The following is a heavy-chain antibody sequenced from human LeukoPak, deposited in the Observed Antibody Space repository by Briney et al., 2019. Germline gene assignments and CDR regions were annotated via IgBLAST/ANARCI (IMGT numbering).Heavy chain of an antibody. CDR2: IYSYNGNT. J-gene: IGHJ4*02. Sequence: GASAKVSCKASGYTFTSYGFSWVRQAPGQGLEWMGWIYSYNGNTNYAQNLQGRVTMTTDTFTSTAYMELRSLRSDDTAVYYCARDRIGSTWRSVFDYWGQGTLVTVSS. D-gene: IGHD6-13*01. V-gene: IGHV1-18*01. CDR3: ARDRIGSTWRSVFDY. CDR1: GYTFTSYG.